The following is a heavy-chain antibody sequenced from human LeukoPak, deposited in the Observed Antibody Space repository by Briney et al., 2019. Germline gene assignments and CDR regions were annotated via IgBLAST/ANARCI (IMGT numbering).Heavy chain of an antibody. CDR2: IYYSGST. D-gene: IGHD6-6*01. Sequence: PSETLSLTCAVYGGSFSGYYWSWIRQPPGKGLEWIGSIYYSGSTYYNPSLKSRVTISVDTSKNQFSLKLSSVTAADTAVYYCARSRGFYSSSFFDYWGQGTLVTVSS. J-gene: IGHJ4*02. CDR1: GGSFSGYY. V-gene: IGHV4-34*01. CDR3: ARSRGFYSSSFFDY.